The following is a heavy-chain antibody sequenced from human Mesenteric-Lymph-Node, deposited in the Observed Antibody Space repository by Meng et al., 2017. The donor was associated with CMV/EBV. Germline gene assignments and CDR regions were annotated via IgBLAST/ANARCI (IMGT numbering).Heavy chain of an antibody. J-gene: IGHJ6*02. CDR2: IYYSGST. Sequence: GSLRLSCTVSGGSISSYYWSWIRQPPGKGLEWIGYIYYSGSTNYNPPLKSRVTISVDTSKNQFPLKLSSVTAADTAVYYCARDFFLPYSNYGGMDVWGQGTTVTVSS. CDR1: GGSISSYY. D-gene: IGHD4-11*01. V-gene: IGHV4-59*01. CDR3: ARDFFLPYSNYGGMDV.